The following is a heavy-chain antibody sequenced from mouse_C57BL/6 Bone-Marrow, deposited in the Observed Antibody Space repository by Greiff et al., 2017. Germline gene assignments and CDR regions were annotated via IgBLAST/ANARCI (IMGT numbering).Heavy chain of an antibody. V-gene: IGHV1-63*01. CDR3: AVYYSNYWYFDG. D-gene: IGHD2-5*01. Sequence: QVQLQQSGAELVRPGTSVTMSCKASGYTFTNYWIGWAKQRPGHGLEWIGDIYPGGGYTNYNEKFKGKATLTANKSSSKAYMQFGNLTSAASAIYYCAVYYSNYWYFDGWGTGTTGPVSS. CDR2: IYPGGGYT. J-gene: IGHJ1*03. CDR1: GYTFTNYW.